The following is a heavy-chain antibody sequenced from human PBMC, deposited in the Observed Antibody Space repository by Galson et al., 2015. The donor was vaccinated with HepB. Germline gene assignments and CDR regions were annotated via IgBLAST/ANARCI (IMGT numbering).Heavy chain of an antibody. CDR3: AIGGGSSPFDY. CDR1: GFTFSSYA. J-gene: IGHJ4*02. CDR2: ISGSGGSK. V-gene: IGHV3-23*01. Sequence: SLRLSCAASGFTFSSYAISWVRQAPGKGLEWVSSISGSGGSKYYADSVKGRFTISRDNSNNTLYLQMNSLRAEDTAVYYCAIGGGSSPFDYWGQGTLVTVSS. D-gene: IGHD6-6*01.